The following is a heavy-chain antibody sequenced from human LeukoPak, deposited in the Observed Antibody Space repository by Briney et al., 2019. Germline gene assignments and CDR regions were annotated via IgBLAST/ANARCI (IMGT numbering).Heavy chain of an antibody. D-gene: IGHD2-21*02. CDR2: INAGNGNT. J-gene: IGHJ4*02. V-gene: IGHV1-3*03. CDR3: ARGSPVVVTAMTSDYDY. Sequence: EASVKVSRKASGYTFTSYAMHWVRQAPGQRLEWMGWINAGNGNTKYSQEFQGRVTITRDTSASTAYMELSSLRSEDMAVYYCARGSPVVVTAMTSDYDYWGQGTLVTVSS. CDR1: GYTFTSYA.